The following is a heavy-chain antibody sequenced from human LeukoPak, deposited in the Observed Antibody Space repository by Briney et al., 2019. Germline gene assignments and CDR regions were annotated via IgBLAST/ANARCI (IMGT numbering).Heavy chain of an antibody. Sequence: GGSLRLSCAASGFTFSSYAMSWVRQAPRKGLEWVSVINDSGGSTYYADSVKSRFTISRDNSKNTLWVQMNSLRAEDTALYYCAKKSVGTTQGGVFDIWGQGTMVTVSS. D-gene: IGHD1-1*01. CDR3: AKKSVGTTQGGVFDI. V-gene: IGHV3-23*01. J-gene: IGHJ3*02. CDR2: INDSGGST. CDR1: GFTFSSYA.